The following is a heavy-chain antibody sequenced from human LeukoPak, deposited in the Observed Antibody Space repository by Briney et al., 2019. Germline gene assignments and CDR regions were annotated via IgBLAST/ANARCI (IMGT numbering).Heavy chain of an antibody. V-gene: IGHV4-30-4*01. CDR1: GGSISSGDYY. D-gene: IGHD6-13*01. CDR3: ARTAAAGQVDP. Sequence: PSETLSLTCTVSGGSISSGDYYWSWIRQPPGKGLEWIGYIYYSGSTYYNPSLKSRVTISVDTSKNQFSLKLSSVTAADTAVYYCARTAAAGQVDPWGQGTLVTVSS. J-gene: IGHJ5*02. CDR2: IYYSGST.